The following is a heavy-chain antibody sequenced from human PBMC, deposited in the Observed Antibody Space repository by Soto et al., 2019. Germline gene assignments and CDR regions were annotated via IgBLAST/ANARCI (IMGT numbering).Heavy chain of an antibody. J-gene: IGHJ5*02. CDR3: ARFWYTTSSRWFDP. D-gene: IGHD6-6*01. CDR2: ISYDGSNK. V-gene: IGHV3-30*03. Sequence: GGSLRLSCAASGFTFSSYGMHWVRQAPGKGLEWVAVISYDGSNKYYADSVKGRFTISRDNSKNTLYLQMNSLRAEDTATYYCARFWYTTSSRWFDPWGQGTLVTVSS. CDR1: GFTFSSYG.